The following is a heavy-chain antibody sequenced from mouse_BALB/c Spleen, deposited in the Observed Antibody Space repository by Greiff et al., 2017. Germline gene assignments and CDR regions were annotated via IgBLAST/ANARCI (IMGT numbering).Heavy chain of an antibody. CDR2: INPGSGGT. J-gene: IGHJ4*01. Sequence: QVQLQQSGAELVRPGTSVKVSCKASGYAFTNYLIEWVKQRPGQGLEWIGVINPGSGGTNYNEKFKGKATLTADKSSSTAYMQLSSLTSDDSAVYFCARCPYYGYMDYWGQGTSVTVSS. CDR1: GYAFTNYL. D-gene: IGHD1-2*01. CDR3: ARCPYYGYMDY. V-gene: IGHV1-54*01.